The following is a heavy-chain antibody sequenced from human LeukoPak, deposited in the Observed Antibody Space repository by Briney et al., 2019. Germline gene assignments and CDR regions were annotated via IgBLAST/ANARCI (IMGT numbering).Heavy chain of an antibody. J-gene: IGHJ1*01. CDR2: ISYDGSNK. CDR3: AKSPYDFWIIGRLGFQH. Sequence: PGGSLRLSCAASGFTFSSYSIHWVRQAPGKGLEWVTVISYDGSNKYYADSVKGRFTISRDNSKNTLYLQMNSLRAEDTAVYYCAKSPYDFWIIGRLGFQHWGQGTLVTVSS. D-gene: IGHD3-3*01. CDR1: GFTFSSYS. V-gene: IGHV3-30-3*01.